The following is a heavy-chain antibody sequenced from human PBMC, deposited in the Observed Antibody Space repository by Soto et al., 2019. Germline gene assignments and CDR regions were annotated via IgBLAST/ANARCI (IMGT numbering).Heavy chain of an antibody. CDR2: IYYSGST. CDR3: AGSYSSSWYGYYYYYMDV. CDR1: GGSLSSYY. D-gene: IGHD6-13*01. V-gene: IGHV4-59*01. J-gene: IGHJ6*03. Sequence: SETLSLTCTVSGGSLSSYYWSRIRQPPGKGLEWIGYIYYSGSTNYNPSLKSRVTISVDTSKNQFSLKLSSVTAADTAVYYCAGSYSSSWYGYYYYYMDVWGKGTTVTVSS.